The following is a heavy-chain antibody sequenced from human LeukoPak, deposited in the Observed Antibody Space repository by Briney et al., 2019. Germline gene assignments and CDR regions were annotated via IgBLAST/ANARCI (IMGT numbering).Heavy chain of an antibody. Sequence: SETLSLTCTVSGGSISSSSYYWGWIRQPPGKGLEWIGSIYYSGSTYYNPPLKSRVTISVDTSKNQFSLKLSSVTAADTAVYYCARSTYYHLGPNYYGSQAFDYWGQGTLVTVSS. V-gene: IGHV4-39*01. CDR1: GGSISSSSYY. CDR3: ARSTYYHLGPNYYGSQAFDY. CDR2: IYYSGST. J-gene: IGHJ4*02. D-gene: IGHD3-10*01.